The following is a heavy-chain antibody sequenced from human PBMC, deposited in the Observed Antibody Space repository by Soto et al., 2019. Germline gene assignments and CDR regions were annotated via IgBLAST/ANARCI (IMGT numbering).Heavy chain of an antibody. Sequence: QVQLVESGGGVVQPGRSLRLYCAASGFTFSSYGIHWVRQAPGKGLEWVAVIWYDGSNKYYADSVKGRFTISRDNSKNTLYLQMNSLRAEDTALYYCARVGYGDYPLDYWGQGTLVTVSS. D-gene: IGHD4-17*01. V-gene: IGHV3-33*01. J-gene: IGHJ4*02. CDR1: GFTFSSYG. CDR2: IWYDGSNK. CDR3: ARVGYGDYPLDY.